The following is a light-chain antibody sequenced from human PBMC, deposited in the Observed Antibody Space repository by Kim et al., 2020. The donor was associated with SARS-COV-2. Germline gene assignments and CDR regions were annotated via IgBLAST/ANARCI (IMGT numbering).Light chain of an antibody. CDR1: RKVSSIN. V-gene: IGKV3-20*01. CDR2: GAS. J-gene: IGKJ1*01. Sequence: CLREGAAHTCSGCRKVSSINLAWYQQKPGKAPTLLIYGASNRATGIPYRFSGSGSGTDFTLTISRLEPEDFAVYFCQQYNSTPWTFGQGTKVDIK. CDR3: QQYNSTPWT.